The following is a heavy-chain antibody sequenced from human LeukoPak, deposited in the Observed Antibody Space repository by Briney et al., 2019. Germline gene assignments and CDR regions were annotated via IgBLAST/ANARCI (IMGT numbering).Heavy chain of an antibody. V-gene: IGHV2-70*11. CDR1: GFSLSTSGMC. D-gene: IGHD3-22*01. CDR3: ARSRYYYDSSGYIDY. J-gene: IGHJ4*02. Sequence: SGPTLVKPTQTLTLTYTFSGFSLSTSGMCVSWIRQPPGKALEWLARIDWDDDKYYSTSLKTRLTISKDTSKNQVVLTMTNMDPVDTATYYCARSRYYYDSSGYIDYWGQGTLVTVSS. CDR2: IDWDDDK.